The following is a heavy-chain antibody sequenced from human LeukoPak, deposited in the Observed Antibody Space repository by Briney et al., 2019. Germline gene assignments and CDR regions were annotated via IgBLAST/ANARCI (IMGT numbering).Heavy chain of an antibody. V-gene: IGHV4-4*07. J-gene: IGHJ4*02. CDR1: GGSISGYY. Sequence: SETLSLTCTVSGGSISGYYWSWIRQPAGKGLEWIGRIYTSGSTNYNPSLKSRVTMSVDTSKNQFSLKLTSVTAADTSVYYCARQTGSGLFILPGGQGTLVTVSS. D-gene: IGHD3/OR15-3a*01. CDR2: IYTSGST. CDR3: ARQTGSGLFILP.